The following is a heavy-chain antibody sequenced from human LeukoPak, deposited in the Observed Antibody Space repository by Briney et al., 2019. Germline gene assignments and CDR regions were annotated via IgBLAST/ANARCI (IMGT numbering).Heavy chain of an antibody. Sequence: SETLSLTCTVSGGSISSYYWSWIRQPAGKGLEWIGRIYTSGSTNYNPSLKSRVTISVDTSKNQFSLKLSSVTAADTAVYYCARRYPATYCGGDCYFDYWGQGTLVTVSS. CDR2: IYTSGST. CDR3: ARRYPATYCGGDCYFDY. J-gene: IGHJ4*02. V-gene: IGHV4-4*07. D-gene: IGHD2-21*02. CDR1: GGSISSYY.